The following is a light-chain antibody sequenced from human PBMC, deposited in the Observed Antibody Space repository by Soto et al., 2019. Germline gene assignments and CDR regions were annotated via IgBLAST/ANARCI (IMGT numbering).Light chain of an antibody. CDR2: EVS. CDR3: SSYTSTDTPFV. J-gene: IGLJ1*01. V-gene: IGLV2-14*01. CDR1: SSDVGSYNY. Sequence: QSALTQPASVSGSPGQSITISCTGTSSDVGSYNYVSWYQQHPGKAPALIISEVSNRPSGVSSRFSGSKSGNTASLTISGLQAEDEADYYCSSYTSTDTPFVFGTGTKLTVL.